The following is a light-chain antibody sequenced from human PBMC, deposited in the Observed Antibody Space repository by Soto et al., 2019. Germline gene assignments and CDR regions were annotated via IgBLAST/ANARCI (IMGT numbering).Light chain of an antibody. V-gene: IGKV3-20*01. CDR1: QTVSRDY. CDR2: GTS. Sequence: EMVLAQSPGTLSLSPGERATLSCRASQTVSRDYLAWYQHKPGQSPRLLIYGTSNRATGIPDRFSGSGSGTDFTLTISRLEPEDFAVYYCQRYGSSPPYTFGQGTKLEIK. CDR3: QRYGSSPPYT. J-gene: IGKJ2*01.